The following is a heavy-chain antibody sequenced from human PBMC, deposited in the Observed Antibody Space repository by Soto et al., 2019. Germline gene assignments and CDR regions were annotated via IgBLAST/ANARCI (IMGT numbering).Heavy chain of an antibody. D-gene: IGHD2-15*01. CDR3: ARGSKKIVVVVAATSDWFDP. J-gene: IGHJ5*02. CDR1: GGSISSGGYY. CDR2: IYYSGST. Sequence: SETLSLTCTVSGGSISSGGYYWSWIRQHPGKGLEWIGYIYYSGSTYYNPSLKSRVTISVDTSKNQFSLKLSSVTAADTAVYYCARGSKKIVVVVAATSDWFDPWGQGTLVTVSS. V-gene: IGHV4-31*03.